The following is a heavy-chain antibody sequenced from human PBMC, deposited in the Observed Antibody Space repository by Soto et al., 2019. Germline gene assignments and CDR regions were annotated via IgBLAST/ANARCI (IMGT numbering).Heavy chain of an antibody. D-gene: IGHD3-3*01. CDR3: ARGGQVLEWLFLLY. J-gene: IGHJ4*02. CDR1: GGTFSSYA. Sequence: QVQLVQSGAEVKKPGSSVKVSCKASGGTFSSYAISWVRQAPGQGLEWMGGIIPIFGTANYAQKFQGRVTXXAXEXXSTAYMEMSSLRSEDTAVYYCARGGQVLEWLFLLYWGQGTLVTVSS. CDR2: IIPIFGTA. V-gene: IGHV1-69*12.